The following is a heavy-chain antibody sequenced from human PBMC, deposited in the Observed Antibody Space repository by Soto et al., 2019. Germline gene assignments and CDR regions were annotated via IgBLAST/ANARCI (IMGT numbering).Heavy chain of an antibody. J-gene: IGHJ5*02. V-gene: IGHV4-39*01. Sequence: SETLSLTCTVSGGSISSTSFYWVWIRQPPGKGLEWIATIYYSGTTYYNPSLKSRVTISVDTSKNQFSLKLSSVTAADTAAYYCARYCSGGITSSNWFDPWGQGTLVTVSS. CDR2: IYYSGTT. D-gene: IGHD2-15*01. CDR1: GGSISSTSFY. CDR3: ARYCSGGITSSNWFDP.